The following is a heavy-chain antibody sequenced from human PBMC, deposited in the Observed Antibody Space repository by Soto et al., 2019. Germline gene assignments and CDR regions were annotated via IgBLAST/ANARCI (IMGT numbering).Heavy chain of an antibody. V-gene: IGHV4-39*01. CDR2: IYNSGST. J-gene: IGHJ4*02. CDR1: GGSISSSSGY. CDR3: ATRGYIYGLDFHY. D-gene: IGHD5-18*01. Sequence: SETLSLTCTVSGGSISSSSGYWGWIRQPPGKGLEWIGSIYNSGSTDYNPSLKSRVTMSVDTSKNQFSLKLSSVTAADTAVYYCATRGYIYGLDFHYWGQGILVTVS.